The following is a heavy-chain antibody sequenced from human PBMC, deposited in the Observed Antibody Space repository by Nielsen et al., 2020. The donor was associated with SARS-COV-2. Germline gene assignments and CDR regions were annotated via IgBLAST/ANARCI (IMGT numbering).Heavy chain of an antibody. Sequence: GESLKISCKGSGYSFTSYWIGWVRQMPGKGLEWMGIIYPGDSDTRYSPSFQGQVTISADKSISTTYLQWNSLKASDNAVYYCAKRHDSSGSPFEYWGQGTLVTVSS. D-gene: IGHD3-22*01. CDR1: GYSFTSYW. CDR2: IYPGDSDT. J-gene: IGHJ4*02. V-gene: IGHV5-51*01. CDR3: AKRHDSSGSPFEY.